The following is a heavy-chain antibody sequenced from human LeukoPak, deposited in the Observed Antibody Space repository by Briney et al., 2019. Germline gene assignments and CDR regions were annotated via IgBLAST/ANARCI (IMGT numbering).Heavy chain of an antibody. V-gene: IGHV3-53*01. Sequence: PGGSLRLSCAASGFIVASNYMSWVRQAPGKGLEWVSVIYSGGSTYYADSVKGRFIISRDNSKNTLYLQMNSLRAEDTAVYYCARDFGDNYSDYWGQGTLVTVSS. CDR3: ARDFGDNYSDY. D-gene: IGHD3-10*01. CDR2: IYSGGST. CDR1: GFIVASNY. J-gene: IGHJ4*02.